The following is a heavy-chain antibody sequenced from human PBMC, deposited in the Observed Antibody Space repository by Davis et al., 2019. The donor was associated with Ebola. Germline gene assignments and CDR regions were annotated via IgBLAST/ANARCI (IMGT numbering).Heavy chain of an antibody. Sequence: ASVKVSCKASGGTFSSYDINWVRQATGQGLEWMGWMNPNSGNTGYAQKFQGRVTMTRNTSISTAYMELSSLRSEDTAVYYCARSGRYGSGSYYNFGDWGQGTLVTVSS. D-gene: IGHD3-10*01. CDR1: GGTFSSYD. J-gene: IGHJ4*02. V-gene: IGHV1-8*02. CDR2: MNPNSGNT. CDR3: ARSGRYGSGSYYNFGD.